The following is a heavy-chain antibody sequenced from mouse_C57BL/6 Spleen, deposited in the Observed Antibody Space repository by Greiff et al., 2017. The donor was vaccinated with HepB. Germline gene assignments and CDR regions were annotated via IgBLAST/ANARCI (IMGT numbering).Heavy chain of an antibody. D-gene: IGHD2-1*01. CDR1: GYTFTSYW. V-gene: IGHV1-52*01. CDR2: IDPSDSET. CDR3: ARGLAYGNHAMDY. J-gene: IGHJ4*01. Sequence: QVQLQQPGAELVRPGSSVKLSCKASGYTFTSYWMHWVKQRPIQGLEWIGNIDPSDSETHYNQKFKDKATLTVDKSSSTAYMQLSSLTSEDSAVYYCARGLAYGNHAMDYWGQGTSVTVSS.